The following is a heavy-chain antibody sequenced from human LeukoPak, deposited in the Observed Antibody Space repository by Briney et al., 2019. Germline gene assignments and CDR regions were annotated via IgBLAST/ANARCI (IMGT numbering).Heavy chain of an antibody. V-gene: IGHV1-46*01. CDR2: INPSGGST. CDR3: ARGAVDYYYYYGMDV. Sequence: ASVKVSCKASGYTFTSYYMHWVRQAPGQGLEWMGIINPSGGSTSYAQKFQGRVTMTRDTSISTAYMELSRLRSDDTAVYYCARGAVDYYYYYGMDVWGQGTTVTVSS. CDR1: GYTFTSYY. J-gene: IGHJ6*02. D-gene: IGHD1-26*01.